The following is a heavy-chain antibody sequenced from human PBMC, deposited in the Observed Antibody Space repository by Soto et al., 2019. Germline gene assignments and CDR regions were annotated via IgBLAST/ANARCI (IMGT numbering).Heavy chain of an antibody. D-gene: IGHD1-26*01. V-gene: IGHV1-69*06. CDR3: AREGGVGATTGWD. J-gene: IGHJ4*02. CDR2: IIPIFGTA. CDR1: GGTFSSYA. Sequence: QVQLVQSGAEVKKPGSSVKVSCKASGGTFSSYAISWVRQAPGQGLEWMGGIIPIFGTANYAQKFQGRVTITADISTSTAYRELSSVRSGDTAVYYWAREGGVGATTGWDWGQGTLVTVSS.